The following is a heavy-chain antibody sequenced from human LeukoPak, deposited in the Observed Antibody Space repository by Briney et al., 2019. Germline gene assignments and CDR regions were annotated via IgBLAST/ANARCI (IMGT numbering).Heavy chain of an antibody. CDR1: GYSFANYW. D-gene: IGHD2-2*01. Sequence: PGESLKISCQGSGYSFANYWIAWVRQMSGQGLEWMGIIYAGDSETRYSPSFQGQVLISVDKSINTAYLHWGSLKPSDTAVYYCARLPTISTPSSRRFDYWGQGTVVTVSS. CDR3: ARLPTISTPSSRRFDY. V-gene: IGHV5-51*01. J-gene: IGHJ4*02. CDR2: IYAGDSET.